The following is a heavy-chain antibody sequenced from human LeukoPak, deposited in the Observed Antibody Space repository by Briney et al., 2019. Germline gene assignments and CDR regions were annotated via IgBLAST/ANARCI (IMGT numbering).Heavy chain of an antibody. CDR2: INSDGSST. V-gene: IGHV3-74*01. J-gene: IGHJ5*02. CDR3: ARAKGGHQFDP. CDR1: GFTFSSYW. Sequence: HPGGSLRISCAASGFTFSSYWMHWVRQAPGKGLVWVSRINSDGSSTSYADSVKGRFTISRDNAKNTLYLQMNSLRAEDTAVYYCARAKGGHQFDPWGQGTLVTVSS.